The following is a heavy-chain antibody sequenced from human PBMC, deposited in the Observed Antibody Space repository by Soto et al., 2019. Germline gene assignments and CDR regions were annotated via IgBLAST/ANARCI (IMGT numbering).Heavy chain of an antibody. V-gene: IGHV3-43*01. CDR2: ISWDGGST. J-gene: IGHJ2*01. D-gene: IGHD3-22*01. CDR3: AKDTSREGYDSSGYYWYFDL. CDR1: GFTFDDYT. Sequence: GGSLRLCCAASGFTFDDYTMHGVRQDPGKGLEWVSLISWDGGSTYYADSVKGRFTISRDNSKNSLYLQMNSLRTEDTALYYCAKDTSREGYDSSGYYWYFDLWGRGTLVTVSS.